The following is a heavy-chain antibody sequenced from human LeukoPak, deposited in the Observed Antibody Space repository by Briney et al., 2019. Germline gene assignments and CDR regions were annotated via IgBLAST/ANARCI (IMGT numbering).Heavy chain of an antibody. J-gene: IGHJ4*02. D-gene: IGHD5/OR15-5a*01. CDR2: ISRGGSTT. V-gene: IGHV3-11*01. Sequence: GGSLRLSCAASGFTFSDYYMTWIRQAPGKGLEWVSYISRGGSTTHYADSVKGRFTISRDNARNSLYLQMNSLRAEDTAVYYCARFSVRTPLTYFDYWGQGTLVTVSS. CDR3: ARFSVRTPLTYFDY. CDR1: GFTFSDYY.